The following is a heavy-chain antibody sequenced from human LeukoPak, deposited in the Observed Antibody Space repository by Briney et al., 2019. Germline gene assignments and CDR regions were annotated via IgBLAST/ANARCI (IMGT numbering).Heavy chain of an antibody. D-gene: IGHD1-1*01. V-gene: IGHV3-33*08. CDR3: ARDWNDGCLDY. J-gene: IGHJ4*02. CDR2: IWFDGSSK. Sequence: GGSLRLSCAASGFAFRTYEMNWVRQAPGKGLEWVALIWFDGSSKYYADSVKGRFTISRDNSKNTLYLQMNSLRAEDTAVYYCARDWNDGCLDYWGQGTLVTVSS. CDR1: GFAFRTYE.